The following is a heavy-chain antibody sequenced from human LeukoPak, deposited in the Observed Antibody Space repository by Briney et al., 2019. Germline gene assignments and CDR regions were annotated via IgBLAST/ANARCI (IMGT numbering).Heavy chain of an antibody. D-gene: IGHD3-10*01. CDR2: ISYDGNTE. V-gene: IGHV3-30*03. CDR1: GFTFSSYG. J-gene: IGHJ4*02. CDR3: ARDYYGSGSYVDY. Sequence: GGSLRLSCAASGFTFSSYGMHWVRQAPGKGPEWVAVISYDGNTEYYADSVKGRFTISRDNSKNTLYLQMNSLRAEDTAVYYCARDYYGSGSYVDYWGQGTLVTVSS.